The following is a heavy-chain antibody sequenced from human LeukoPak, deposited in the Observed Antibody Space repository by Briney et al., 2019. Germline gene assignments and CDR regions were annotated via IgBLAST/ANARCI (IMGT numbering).Heavy chain of an antibody. J-gene: IGHJ4*02. CDR2: ISYDGSNK. D-gene: IGHD3-22*01. V-gene: IGHV3-30*18. CDR3: AKFYALYYYDSSGYYLDY. Sequence: GGSLRLSCAASGFTFSSYAMSWVRQAPGKGLEWVAVISYDGSNKYYADSVKGRFTISRDNSKNTLYLQMNSLRAEDTAVYYCAKFYALYYYDSSGYYLDYWGQGTLVTVSS. CDR1: GFTFSSYA.